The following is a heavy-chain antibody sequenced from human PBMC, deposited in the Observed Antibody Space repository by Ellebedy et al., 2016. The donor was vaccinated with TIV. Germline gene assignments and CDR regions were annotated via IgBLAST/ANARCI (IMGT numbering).Heavy chain of an antibody. Sequence: SETLSLTXSVSGGSISSSSYYWGWIRQPPGKGLEWIGSIYYRGNTYYNPSLKSRVTISVDTSKNQFSLKLSSVTAADTAVYYCARRGTWGLAYWGPGTVVTVSS. V-gene: IGHV4-39*01. CDR1: GGSISSSSYY. J-gene: IGHJ4*02. CDR3: ARRGTWGLAY. CDR2: IYYRGNT. D-gene: IGHD7-27*01.